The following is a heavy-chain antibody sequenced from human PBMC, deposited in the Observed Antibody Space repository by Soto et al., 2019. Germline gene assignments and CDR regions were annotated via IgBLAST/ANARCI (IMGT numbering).Heavy chain of an antibody. CDR3: AKLSYDSSGSTKNLDF. J-gene: IGHJ4*02. Sequence: GGPLRHSCAASGFTFRYHNRNWVRQAPGKGLEWISYIPSSGGTIYYADSVKGRFTISRDNSKSTLFLQMNSLSAEDTAVYYCAKLSYDSSGSTKNLDFWGRGTLVTVSS. D-gene: IGHD3-22*01. CDR1: GFTFRYHN. V-gene: IGHV3-48*01. CDR2: IPSSGGTI.